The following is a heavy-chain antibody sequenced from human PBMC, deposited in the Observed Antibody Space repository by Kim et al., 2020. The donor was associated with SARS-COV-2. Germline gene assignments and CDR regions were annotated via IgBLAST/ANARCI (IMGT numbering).Heavy chain of an antibody. V-gene: IGHV3-48*03. J-gene: IGHJ6*02. D-gene: IGHD5-12*01. CDR3: ARIRRGYSGYDLFYYGMDV. Sequence: KGRFTISRDNAKNSLYLQMNSLRAEDTAVYYCARIRRGYSGYDLFYYGMDVWGQGTTVTVSS.